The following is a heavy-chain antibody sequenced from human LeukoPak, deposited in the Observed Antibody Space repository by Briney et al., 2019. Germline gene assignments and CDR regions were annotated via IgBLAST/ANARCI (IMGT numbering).Heavy chain of an antibody. Sequence: SETLSLTCTVSGGSLSSSSYYWGWIRQPPGKGLEWIGSIYYSESTCYNPSLKSRVTISVDTSKNQFSLKLSSVTAADTAVYYCARHGGYCSSTSCYTLDYWGQGTLVTVSS. D-gene: IGHD2-2*02. CDR1: GGSLSSSSYY. J-gene: IGHJ4*02. V-gene: IGHV4-39*01. CDR3: ARHGGYCSSTSCYTLDY. CDR2: IYYSEST.